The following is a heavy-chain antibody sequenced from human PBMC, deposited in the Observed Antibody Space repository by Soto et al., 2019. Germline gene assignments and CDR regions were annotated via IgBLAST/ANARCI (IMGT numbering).Heavy chain of an antibody. D-gene: IGHD3-22*01. CDR1: GGSISSYY. CDR3: ARSYDSSGYYRGCFDP. Sequence: PSETLSLTCTVSGGSISSYYWSWIRQPPGKGLEWIGYIYYSGSTNYNPSLKSRVTISVDTSKNQFSLKLSSVTAADTAVYYCARSYDSSGYYRGCFDPWGQGTLVTVSS. V-gene: IGHV4-59*08. J-gene: IGHJ5*02. CDR2: IYYSGST.